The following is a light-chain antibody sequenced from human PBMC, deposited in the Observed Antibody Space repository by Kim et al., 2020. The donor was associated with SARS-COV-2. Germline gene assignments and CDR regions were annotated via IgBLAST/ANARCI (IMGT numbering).Light chain of an antibody. CDR3: QQRNSWPLT. Sequence: EIVLTQSPATLSLSPGERATLSCWASQSISSYLAWYQQKPGQAPRLLIYDSSNRATGIPPRFGGSGSGTDFTLTISSLEPEDFAVYYCQQRNSWPLTFGGGTKVDIK. CDR2: DSS. J-gene: IGKJ4*01. V-gene: IGKV3-11*01. CDR1: QSISSY.